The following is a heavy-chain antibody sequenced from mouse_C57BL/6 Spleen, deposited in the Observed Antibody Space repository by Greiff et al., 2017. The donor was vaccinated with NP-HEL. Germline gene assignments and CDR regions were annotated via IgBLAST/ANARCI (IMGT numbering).Heavy chain of an antibody. D-gene: IGHD2-4*01. CDR3: TRGNDYDGYFDY. CDR1: GYSFTGYF. J-gene: IGHJ2*01. CDR2: INPYNGDT. V-gene: IGHV1-20*01. Sequence: VQLQQSGPELVKPGDSVKISCKASGYSFTGYFMNWVMQSHGKSLEWIGRINPYNGDTFYNQKFKGKATLTVDKSSSTAHMELRSLTSEDSAVYCCTRGNDYDGYFDYWGQGTTLTVSS.